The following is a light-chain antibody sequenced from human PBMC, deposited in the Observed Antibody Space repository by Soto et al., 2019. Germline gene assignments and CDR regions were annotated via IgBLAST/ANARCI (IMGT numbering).Light chain of an antibody. CDR1: QSVRSTY. CDR3: QQYGDWPLT. J-gene: IGKJ4*01. Sequence: DIVMTHAPFTLSGSPAQRPTLSCRASQSVRSTYLAWYQQKPGQAPRLLIFGVSNRAAGIPARFSGSGSGTEFTLTISSLQSEDFAAYYCQQYGDWPLTFGGGTKVDIK. V-gene: IGKV3-15*01. CDR2: GVS.